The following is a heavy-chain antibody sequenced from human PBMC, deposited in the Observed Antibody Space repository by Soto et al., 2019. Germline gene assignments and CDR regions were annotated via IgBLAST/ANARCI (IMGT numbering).Heavy chain of an antibody. CDR1: GVPFGTFT. Sequence: EVQLVESGGGLVQPGGSLRRSCAVSGVPFGTFTMNWVRQAPGKGLEWVSGLSDNVGTTHYAYSVKGRFTISRDKSKKTLYLQMNNLRAEDTAVYYCAKHFIGGRLQSPFDPWGQGTLVTVSS. CDR3: AKHFIGGRLQSPFDP. CDR2: LSDNVGTT. J-gene: IGHJ5*02. D-gene: IGHD1-1*01. V-gene: IGHV3-23*04.